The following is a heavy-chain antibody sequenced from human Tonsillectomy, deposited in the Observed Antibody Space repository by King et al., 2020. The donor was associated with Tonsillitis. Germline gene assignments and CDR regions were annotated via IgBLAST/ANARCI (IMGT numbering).Heavy chain of an antibody. J-gene: IGHJ4*02. CDR2: IYPGDSDT. CDR1: GYSFTSYW. CDR3: ARSRGSSWANFDY. V-gene: IGHV5-51*01. D-gene: IGHD6-13*01. Sequence: VQLVESGAEVKKPGESLKISCKGSGYSFTSYWIGWVRQMPGKGLGCMGIIYPGDSDTSYSPSFQGQVILSADKSISTAYLQWCSLQASDTAMYYCARSRGSSWANFDYWGQGTLVTVSS.